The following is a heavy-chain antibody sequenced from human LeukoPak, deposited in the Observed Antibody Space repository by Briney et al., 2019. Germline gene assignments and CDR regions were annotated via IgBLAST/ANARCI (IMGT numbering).Heavy chain of an antibody. CDR2: IYYSGST. CDR3: AREGKILAAAGTSWFDP. D-gene: IGHD6-13*01. CDR1: GGSISSYY. J-gene: IGHJ5*02. Sequence: PSETLSLTCTVSGGSISSYYWSWIRQPPGKGLEWIGYIYYSGSTNYNPSLKSRVTISVDTSKNQFSLKLSSVTAADTAVYYCAREGKILAAAGTSWFDPWGQGTLITVSS. V-gene: IGHV4-59*01.